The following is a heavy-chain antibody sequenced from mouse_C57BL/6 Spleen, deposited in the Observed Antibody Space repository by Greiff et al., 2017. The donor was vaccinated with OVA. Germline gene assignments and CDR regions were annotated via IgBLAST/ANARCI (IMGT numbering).Heavy chain of an antibody. CDR1: GYTFTNYW. J-gene: IGHJ2*01. Sequence: QVQLQQSGAELVRPGPSVKMSCKASGYTFTNYWIGWAKQRPGQGLEWIGMIHPNSGSTNYNEKFKSKATLTVDKSSSTAYMQLSSLTSEDSAVYYCASLYGSSPCFDYWGQGTTLTVSS. CDR2: IHPNSGST. CDR3: ASLYGSSPCFDY. V-gene: IGHV1-64*01. D-gene: IGHD1-1*01.